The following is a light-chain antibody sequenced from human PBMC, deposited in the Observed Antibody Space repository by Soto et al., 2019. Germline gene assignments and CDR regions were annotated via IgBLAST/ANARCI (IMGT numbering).Light chain of an antibody. V-gene: IGKV3-15*01. Sequence: EIVMRHSPATPSVYPGESATLSCRASQSVSSNLAWYQQRPGQAPRLLIYGASSRATGIPARFSGSGSGTEFTLTISSLEPEDFAVYYCQQRSNWPWTFGQGTMVDI. CDR3: QQRSNWPWT. J-gene: IGKJ1*01. CDR2: GAS. CDR1: QSVSSN.